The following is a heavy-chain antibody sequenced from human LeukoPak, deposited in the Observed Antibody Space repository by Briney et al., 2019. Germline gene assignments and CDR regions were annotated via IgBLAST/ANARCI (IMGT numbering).Heavy chain of an antibody. V-gene: IGHV1-8*01. CDR1: GYTFTSYD. Sequence: ASVKVSCKASGYTFTSYDINWVRQATGQGLEWMGWMNPNSGNTGYAQKFQGRVTMTRNTSISTAYMELSSLRSEDTAVYYCARGVTVYATYYFDYWGQGTLVTVSS. J-gene: IGHJ4*02. D-gene: IGHD2-8*01. CDR2: MNPNSGNT. CDR3: ARGVTVYATYYFDY.